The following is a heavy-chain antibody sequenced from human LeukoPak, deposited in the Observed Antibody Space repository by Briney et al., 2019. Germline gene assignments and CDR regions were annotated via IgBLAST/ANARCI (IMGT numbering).Heavy chain of an antibody. CDR2: IIPVFGRT. Sequence: ASVKVSCKASGGTYSSYAITWVRQAPGQGLEWMGGIIPVFGRTNYAQKFQGRITITEDESISTVYMEISGLTSEDTAVYYCARGDRCRSTKCYADNWFDPWGQGTLVTVSS. CDR3: ARGDRCRSTKCYADNWFDP. D-gene: IGHD2-2*01. V-gene: IGHV1-69*13. CDR1: GGTYSSYA. J-gene: IGHJ5*02.